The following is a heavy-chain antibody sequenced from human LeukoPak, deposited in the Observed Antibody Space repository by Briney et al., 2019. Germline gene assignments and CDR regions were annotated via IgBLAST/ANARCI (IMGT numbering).Heavy chain of an antibody. J-gene: IGHJ4*02. CDR3: ARGTMIVVVKEDY. V-gene: IGHV6-1*01. CDR1: GDSVSSNSAA. D-gene: IGHD3-22*01. Sequence: SQTLSLTCAISGDSVSSNSAAWNWIRQSPSRGLEWLGRTYYRSRWNNDYAVSVKSRITINPDTSKNQFSLQLNSVTPEDTAVYYCARGTMIVVVKEDYWGQGTLVTVSS. CDR2: TYYRSRWNN.